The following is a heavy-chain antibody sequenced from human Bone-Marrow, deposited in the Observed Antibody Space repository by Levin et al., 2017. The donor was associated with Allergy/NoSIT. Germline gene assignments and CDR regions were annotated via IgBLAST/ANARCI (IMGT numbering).Heavy chain of an antibody. CDR1: GYTFTSYD. D-gene: IGHD2-8*01. Sequence: AASVKVSCKASGYTFTSYDINWVRQATGQGLEWMGWMNPSSGNTGYAQKFQGRVTMTRDTSISTVYMELSSLRSEDTAVYYCTRGLKRVACSNGVCYGGFDHWGQGTLVTVSS. J-gene: IGHJ4*02. CDR2: MNPSSGNT. V-gene: IGHV1-8*01. CDR3: TRGLKRVACSNGVCYGGFDH.